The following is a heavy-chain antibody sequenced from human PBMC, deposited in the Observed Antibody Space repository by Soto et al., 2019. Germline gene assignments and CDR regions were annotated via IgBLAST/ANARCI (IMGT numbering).Heavy chain of an antibody. D-gene: IGHD5-18*01. CDR3: ARDGYGLGWFDP. CDR2: INAGNGNT. Sequence: GASVKVSCKASGYTSTSYAMHWVRQAPGQRLEWMGWINAGNGNTKYSQKFQGRVTITRDTSASTAYMELSSLRSEDTAVYYCARDGYGLGWFDPWGQGTLVTVSS. J-gene: IGHJ5*02. CDR1: GYTSTSYA. V-gene: IGHV1-3*01.